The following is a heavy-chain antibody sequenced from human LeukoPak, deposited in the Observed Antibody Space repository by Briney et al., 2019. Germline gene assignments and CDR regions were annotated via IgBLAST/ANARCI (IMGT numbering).Heavy chain of an antibody. CDR2: ISSSSSYI. Sequence: GGSLRLSCAASGFTLSSYSMNWVRQAPGKGLEWVSSISSSSSYIYYADSVKGRFTISRDNAKNSLYLQMNSLRAEDTAVYYCARDEDGIAVAWGQGTLVTVSS. V-gene: IGHV3-21*01. CDR3: ARDEDGIAVA. CDR1: GFTLSSYS. J-gene: IGHJ4*02. D-gene: IGHD6-19*01.